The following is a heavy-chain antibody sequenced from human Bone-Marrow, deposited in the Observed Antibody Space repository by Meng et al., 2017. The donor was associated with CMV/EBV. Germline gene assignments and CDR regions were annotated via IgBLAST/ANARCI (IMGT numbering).Heavy chain of an antibody. Sequence: GASLKISCVGSGFIFNNHSLNGVRQAPGKGLEWVSSISSRSNHIYYADSLKGRFTVSRDNAKNTLYLQMNSLRAEDTAVYYCARDSGYCTNAVFYYFGTDVWGQGTTVTVSS. CDR3: ARDSGYCTNAVFYYFGTDV. CDR2: ISSRSNHI. J-gene: IGHJ6*02. CDR1: GFIFNNHS. D-gene: IGHD2-8*01. V-gene: IGHV3-21*01.